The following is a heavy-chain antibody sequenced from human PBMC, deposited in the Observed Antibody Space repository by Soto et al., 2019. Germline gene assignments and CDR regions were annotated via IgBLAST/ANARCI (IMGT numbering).Heavy chain of an antibody. CDR3: ARAAKRYFDS. CDR1: GGTFNTFA. V-gene: IGHV1-69*06. Sequence: QVQLVQSGAEVKKPGSSVNVSCKASGGTFNTFAISWVRQAPGRGLEYLGGIVPILGPAFYAQRFQGRVTITADKSTNTAYLELTSLSSEDTAVYYCARAAKRYFDSWGQGTQVTVSS. CDR2: IVPILGPA. J-gene: IGHJ4*02.